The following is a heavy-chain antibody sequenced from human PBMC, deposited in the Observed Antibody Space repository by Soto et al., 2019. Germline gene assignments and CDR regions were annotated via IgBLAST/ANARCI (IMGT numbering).Heavy chain of an antibody. J-gene: IGHJ4*02. CDR1: GFTFSSYW. D-gene: IGHD3-10*01. CDR2: INSDGSST. CDR3: HAGAGGAFDY. Sequence: EVQLVESGGGLVQPGGSLRLSCAASGFTFSSYWMHWVRQAPGKGLVWVSRINSDGSSTSYADSVKGRFTISRDNAKNTLYLQMDGLRAEDTAVYYCHAGAGGAFDYWGQGTLVTVSS. V-gene: IGHV3-74*01.